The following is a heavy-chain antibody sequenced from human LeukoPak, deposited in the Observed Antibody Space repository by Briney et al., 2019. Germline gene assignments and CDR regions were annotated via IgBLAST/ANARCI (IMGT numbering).Heavy chain of an antibody. CDR1: SYSISSGYY. CDR2: IDQSGTT. V-gene: IGHV4-38-2*02. CDR3: GRDRPTGYYDY. D-gene: IGHD3-9*01. Sequence: SETLSLTCTVSSYSISSGYYWGWIRQSPGKGLEWIGSIDQSGTTYYHPSLKSRVTISVDTSKNQFSLQLTPVTAADTAVYFCGRDRPTGYYDYWGQGILVTVSS. J-gene: IGHJ4*02.